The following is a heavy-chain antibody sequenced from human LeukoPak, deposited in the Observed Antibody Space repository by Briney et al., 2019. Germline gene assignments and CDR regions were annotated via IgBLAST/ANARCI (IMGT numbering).Heavy chain of an antibody. D-gene: IGHD3-10*01. J-gene: IGHJ4*02. CDR2: ISYDGSNK. CDR1: GFTFSSYA. CDR3: ASDLARAFGELPLDY. Sequence: PGGSLTLSCAASGFTFSSYAMHWVRQAPGKGLEWVAVISYDGSNKYYADSVKGRFTISRDNSKNTLYLQMNSLRAEDTAVYYCASDLARAFGELPLDYWGQGTLVTVSS. V-gene: IGHV3-30*04.